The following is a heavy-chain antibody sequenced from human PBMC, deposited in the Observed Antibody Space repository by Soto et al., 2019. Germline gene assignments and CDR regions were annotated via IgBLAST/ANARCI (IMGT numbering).Heavy chain of an antibody. V-gene: IGHV4-31*03. CDR3: ARGIAARKGGVNWFDP. CDR2: IYYSGST. D-gene: IGHD6-6*01. CDR1: GGSISSGGYY. Sequence: SETLSLTCTVSGGSISSGGYYWSWIRQHPGKGLEWIGYIYYSGSTYYNPSLKSRVTISVDTSKNQFSLKLSSVTAADTAVYYCARGIAARKGGVNWFDPWGQGTLVTVSS. J-gene: IGHJ5*02.